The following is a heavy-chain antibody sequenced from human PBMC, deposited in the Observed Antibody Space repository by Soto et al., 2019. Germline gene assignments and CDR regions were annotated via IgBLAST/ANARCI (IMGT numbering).Heavy chain of an antibody. Sequence: QVQLQESGPGLVEPSQTLSLTCSVSGGSISSEGYYWNWIRQHPGKGLEWIGYIYYSGNTYYKPSLKSRATMSEDTSKNHFSLEMSSVPAADTAAYYCVREHPRIENGYIWALGVFHVWGQGQLVTVSS. V-gene: IGHV4-31*03. CDR1: GGSISSEGYY. J-gene: IGHJ3*01. D-gene: IGHD3-16*01. CDR3: VREHPRIENGYIWALGVFHV. CDR2: IYYSGNT.